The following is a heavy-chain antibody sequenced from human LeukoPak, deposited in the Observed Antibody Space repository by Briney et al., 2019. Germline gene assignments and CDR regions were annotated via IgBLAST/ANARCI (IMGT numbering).Heavy chain of an antibody. CDR3: ARTREGYCSSTSCYSTNYYYYYYMDV. CDR1: GGTFSSYA. CDR2: IIPIFGTA. V-gene: IGHV1-69*13. J-gene: IGHJ6*03. D-gene: IGHD2-2*01. Sequence: SVKVSCKASGGTFSSYAVSWVRQAPGQGLEWTGGIIPIFGTANYAQKFQGRVTITADESTSTAYMELSSLRSEDTAVYYCARTREGYCSSTSCYSTNYYYYYYMDVWGKGTTVTVSS.